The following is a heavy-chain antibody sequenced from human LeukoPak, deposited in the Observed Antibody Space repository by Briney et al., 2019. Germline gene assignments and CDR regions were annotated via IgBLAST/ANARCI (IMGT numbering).Heavy chain of an antibody. J-gene: IGHJ3*02. V-gene: IGHV4-38-2*02. CDR2: IYHSGST. D-gene: IGHD6-6*01. CDR3: ASYGRGRSSSSRGVGAFDI. CDR1: GYSISSGYY. Sequence: SETLSLTCTVSGYSISSGYYWGWIRQPPGQGLEWIGSIYHSGSTYYNPSLKSRVTISVDTSKNQFSLKLSSVTAADTAVYYCASYGRGRSSSSRGVGAFDIWGQGTMVTVSS.